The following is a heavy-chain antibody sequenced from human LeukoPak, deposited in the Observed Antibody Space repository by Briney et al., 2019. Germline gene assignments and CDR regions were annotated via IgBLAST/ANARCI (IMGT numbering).Heavy chain of an antibody. CDR3: ARVGRSSGYAY. CDR2: IIPILGIA. J-gene: IGHJ4*02. V-gene: IGHV1-69*04. Sequence: SVKVSCKASGGTFSSYAISWVRQAPGQGLEWTGRIIPILGIANYAQKFQGRVTITADKSTSTAYMELSSLRSEDTAVYYCARVGRSSGYAYWGQGTVVTVSS. D-gene: IGHD3-22*01. CDR1: GGTFSSYA.